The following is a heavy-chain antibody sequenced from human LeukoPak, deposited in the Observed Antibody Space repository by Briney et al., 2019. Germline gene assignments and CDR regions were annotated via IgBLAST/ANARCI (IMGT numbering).Heavy chain of an antibody. J-gene: IGHJ4*02. CDR2: IRYDGSNK. CDR3: AKISGHTYYDFWSGYYTPDY. CDR1: GFTFSSYG. V-gene: IGHV3-30*02. D-gene: IGHD3-3*01. Sequence: PGGSLRLSCAASGFTFSSYGMHWVRQAPGKGLEWVAFIRYDGSNKYYADSVKGRFTISRDNSKNTLYLQMNSLRAEDTAVYYCAKISGHTYYDFWSGYYTPDYWGQGTLVTVSS.